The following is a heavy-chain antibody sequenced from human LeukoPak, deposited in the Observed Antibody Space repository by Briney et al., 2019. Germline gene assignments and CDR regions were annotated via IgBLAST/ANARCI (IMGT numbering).Heavy chain of an antibody. CDR2: IYSGGST. CDR3: ASCGYSYGQTIDY. Sequence: GGSPRLSCAASGFTVSSNYMSWVRQAPGKGLEWVSVIYSGGSTYYADSVKGRFTISRDNSKNTLYLQMNSLRAEDTAVYYCASCGYSYGQTIDYWGQGTLVTVSS. D-gene: IGHD5-18*01. V-gene: IGHV3-66*02. J-gene: IGHJ4*02. CDR1: GFTVSSNY.